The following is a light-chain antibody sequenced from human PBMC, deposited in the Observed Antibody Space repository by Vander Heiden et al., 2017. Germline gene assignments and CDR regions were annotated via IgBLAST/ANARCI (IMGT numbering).Light chain of an antibody. CDR1: SRDVGRYNY. CDR3: SSYTSSSTLV. J-gene: IGLJ3*02. Sequence: QSALTQPASVSGSPGQPITISCTGTSRDVGRYNYVSWYQQHPGKAPKLMIYEVSNRPSGVSNRFSGSKSGNTASLTISGLQAEDEADYYCSSYTSSSTLVFGGGTKLTVL. V-gene: IGLV2-14*01. CDR2: EVS.